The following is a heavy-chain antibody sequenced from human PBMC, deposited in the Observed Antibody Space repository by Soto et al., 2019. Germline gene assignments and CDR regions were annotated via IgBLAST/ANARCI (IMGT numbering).Heavy chain of an antibody. CDR2: ISAYNGNT. CDR1: GGTFTSCG. J-gene: IGHJ3*01. Sequence: GGSVKISCKDSGGTFTSCGIRWVLQAPGQVLEGMGWISAYNGNTNYAQKLQRRVTMTTATSTSTAYMELRSLRSDATAVYYCARDRGPDDSSGYDAVDLWGQGTMVTVSS. V-gene: IGHV1-18*04. CDR3: ARDRGPDDSSGYDAVDL. D-gene: IGHD3-22*01.